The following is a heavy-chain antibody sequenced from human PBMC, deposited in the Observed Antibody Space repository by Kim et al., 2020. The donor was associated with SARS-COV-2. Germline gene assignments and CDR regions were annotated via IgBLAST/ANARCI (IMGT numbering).Heavy chain of an antibody. Sequence: SETLSLTCAVYGGSFSGYYWSWIRQPPGKGLEWIGEINRSGSTHYNPSLKSRVTISVDTSKNQFSLKLSSLTAADTAVYDCARGVSWGEGNGLDAWGKGT. V-gene: IGHV4-34*01. J-gene: IGHJ6*04. CDR3: ARGVSWGEGNGLDA. CDR1: GGSFSGYY. D-gene: IGHD3-16*01. CDR2: INRSGST.